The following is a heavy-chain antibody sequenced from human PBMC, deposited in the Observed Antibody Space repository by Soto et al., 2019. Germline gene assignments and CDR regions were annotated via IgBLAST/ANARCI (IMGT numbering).Heavy chain of an antibody. CDR1: GFTFDSHE. D-gene: IGHD2-2*01. CDR3: AKYCVSTSCYARHFDP. CDR2: ISARGGST. J-gene: IGHJ5*02. V-gene: IGHV3-23*01. Sequence: EVHLLESGGGLVQPGGSVRLSCAASGFTFDSHEMSWVRQAPGKGLEWVSTISARGGSTYYAPSVKGRFTVSRDNSKTTLYQQMSSRRDEDTPLYYCAKYCVSTSCYARHFDPWGQGTLVTVSS.